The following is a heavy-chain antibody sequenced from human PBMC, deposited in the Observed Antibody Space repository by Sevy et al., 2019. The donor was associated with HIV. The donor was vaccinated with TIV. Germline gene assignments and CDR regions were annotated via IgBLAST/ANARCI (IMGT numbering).Heavy chain of an antibody. CDR1: GFTFSIYA. V-gene: IGHV3-30*04. Sequence: GGSLRLSCAASGFTFSIYAIHWVRQAPGKGLEWVAVISYDGSKRYYVDSVKGRFTISRDNSKDTLYLQMNSLRPEDTAVYYCARDLPSAVTDPFYYYGMDVWGQWTTVTVSS. CDR3: ARDLPSAVTDPFYYYGMDV. D-gene: IGHD2-21*02. J-gene: IGHJ6*02. CDR2: ISYDGSKR.